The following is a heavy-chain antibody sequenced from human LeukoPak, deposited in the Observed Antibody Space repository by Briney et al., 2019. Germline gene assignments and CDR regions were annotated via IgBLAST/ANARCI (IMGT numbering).Heavy chain of an antibody. Sequence: SETLSLTCTVSGGSISSSNYYWGWIRQPPGKGLDWIGSIYYSGSTYYNPSLKSRVTISVDTSKNQFSLKLSSVTAADTAVYYCARAAMAESHFDYWGQGTLVTVSS. D-gene: IGHD5-18*01. CDR1: GGSISSSNYY. J-gene: IGHJ4*02. CDR2: IYYSGST. V-gene: IGHV4-39*07. CDR3: ARAAMAESHFDY.